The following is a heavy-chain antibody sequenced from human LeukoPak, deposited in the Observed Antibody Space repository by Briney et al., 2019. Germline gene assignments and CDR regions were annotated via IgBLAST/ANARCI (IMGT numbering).Heavy chain of an antibody. J-gene: IGHJ6*02. D-gene: IGHD1-1*01. CDR2: IYYSGST. Sequence: PSETLSLTCTVSGGSISSSSYYWGWIRQPPGKGLEWIGSIYYSGSTYYNPSLKSRVTISVDTSKNQFSLKLSSVTAADTAVYYCARLERPGSPLYYYGMDVWGQGTTVTVSS. CDR3: ARLERPGSPLYYYGMDV. V-gene: IGHV4-39*01. CDR1: GGSISSSSYY.